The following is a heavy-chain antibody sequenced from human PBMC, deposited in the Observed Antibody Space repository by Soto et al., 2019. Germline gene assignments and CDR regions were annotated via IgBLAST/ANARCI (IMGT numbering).Heavy chain of an antibody. CDR3: ARDRGYDAHDYYYNAMDV. J-gene: IGHJ6*02. CDR2: IRGFSPYT. D-gene: IGHD3-10*01. Sequence: LRLSCISSGFTFRTYTMNWVRQAPGKGLEWVSGIRGFSPYTFYAESVKGRFTISRDNAKNSLYLQMNSLRAGDTAVYYCARDRGYDAHDYYYNAMDVWGQGTTVTV. CDR1: GFTFRTYT. V-gene: IGHV3-21*01.